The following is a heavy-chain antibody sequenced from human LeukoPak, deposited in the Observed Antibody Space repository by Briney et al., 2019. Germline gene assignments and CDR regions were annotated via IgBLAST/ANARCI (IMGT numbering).Heavy chain of an antibody. J-gene: IGHJ4*02. D-gene: IGHD5-12*01. Sequence: ASVKVSCKASGYTFTSYGISWVRQAPGQGLEWMGWINTNTGNPTYAQGFTGRFVFSLDTSVSTAYLQISSLKAEDTAVYYCARDGVRAVATMANFDYWGQGTLVTVSS. CDR3: ARDGVRAVATMANFDY. CDR1: GYTFTSYG. CDR2: INTNTGNP. V-gene: IGHV7-4-1*02.